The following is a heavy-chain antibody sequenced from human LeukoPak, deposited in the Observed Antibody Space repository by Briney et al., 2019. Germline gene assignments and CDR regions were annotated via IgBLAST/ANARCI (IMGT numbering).Heavy chain of an antibody. V-gene: IGHV4-59*01. D-gene: IGHD5-18*01. CDR2: INYSGST. CDR1: GGSISSYY. Sequence: SETLSLTCTVSGGSISSYYWSWIRQPPGKGLEWIGYINYSGSTNYNPSLKSRVTISVDTSKNQFSLKLSSVTAADTAVYYCARDVWDSSGYSYGSLNWFDPWGQGTLVTVSS. J-gene: IGHJ5*02. CDR3: ARDVWDSSGYSYGSLNWFDP.